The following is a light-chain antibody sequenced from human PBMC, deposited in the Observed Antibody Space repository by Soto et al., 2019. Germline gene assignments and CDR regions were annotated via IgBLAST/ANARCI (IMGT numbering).Light chain of an antibody. J-gene: IGLJ1*01. CDR1: RSNIGGNS. V-gene: IGLV1-51*01. Sequence: QPVLTQPPSVSAAPGQRVTIHCSGRRSNIGGNSVSWYQQLPGTAPKLLIYDDDKRPSGIPDRFSGSKSGTSATLGITGFQTGDEADHYCGAWDSSLSAYVFGTGTKVTV. CDR2: DDD. CDR3: GAWDSSLSAYV.